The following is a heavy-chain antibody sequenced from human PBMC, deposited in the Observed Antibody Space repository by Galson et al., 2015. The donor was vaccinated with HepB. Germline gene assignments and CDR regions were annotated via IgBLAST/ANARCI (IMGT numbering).Heavy chain of an antibody. J-gene: IGHJ3*02. V-gene: IGHV3-30-3*01. CDR1: GFTFSSYA. Sequence: SLRLSCAASGFTFSSYAMHWVRQAPGKGLEWVAVISYDGSNKYYADSVKGRFTISRDNSKNTLYLQMNSLRAEDTALYYCAREELSIAVAGHFAFDIWGQGTMVTVSS. CDR2: ISYDGSNK. CDR3: AREELSIAVAGHFAFDI. D-gene: IGHD6-19*01.